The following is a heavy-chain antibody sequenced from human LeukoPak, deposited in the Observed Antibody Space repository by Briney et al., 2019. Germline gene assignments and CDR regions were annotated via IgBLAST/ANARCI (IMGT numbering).Heavy chain of an antibody. J-gene: IGHJ4*02. CDR1: GYDFSNYG. CDR3: ARYKDRYSSPSNFEY. CDR2: ISGFSGDP. D-gene: IGHD6-6*01. Sequence: ASVKVSCKSSGYDFSNYGIMWVRQAAGQGLEWMGCISGFSGDPKYGPKFQGRVTLTADTSTGTAYMEVRSLRSDDTATYYCARYKDRYSSPSNFEYWGQGTQVIVSS. V-gene: IGHV1-18*01.